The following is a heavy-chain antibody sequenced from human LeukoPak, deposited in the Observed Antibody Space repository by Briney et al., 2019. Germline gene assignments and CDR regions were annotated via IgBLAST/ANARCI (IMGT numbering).Heavy chain of an antibody. CDR3: ARHPNLDY. V-gene: IGHV1-2*02. J-gene: IGHJ4*02. Sequence: ASVKVSCKASGYTFTGYYLQWVRQAPGQGLEWMGWIDPNSGGTSYAQKFQGRVTMTRDTSISTAYMELSSLRSDDTAVYYCARHPNLDYWGQGTLVTVSS. CDR2: IDPNSGGT. CDR1: GYTFTGYY.